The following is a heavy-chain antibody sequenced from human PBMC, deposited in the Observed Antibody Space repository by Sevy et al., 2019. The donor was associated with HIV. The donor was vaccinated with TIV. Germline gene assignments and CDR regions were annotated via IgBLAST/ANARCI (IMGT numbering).Heavy chain of an antibody. V-gene: IGHV4-34*01. J-gene: IGHJ4*02. D-gene: IGHD1-26*01. CDR2: IMPSGIT. CDR3: ARGQWEHPF. CDR1: GGSLSVYY. Sequence: SETLSLTCAVYGGSLSVYYWSWIRQPPGKGLEWIGEIMPSGITNYNPSLKSRVSISIDTSKNQFSLKVNSVTAADTAIYYCARGQWEHPFWGQGTQVTVSS.